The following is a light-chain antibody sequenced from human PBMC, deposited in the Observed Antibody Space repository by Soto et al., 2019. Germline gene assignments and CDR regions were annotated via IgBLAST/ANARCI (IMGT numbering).Light chain of an antibody. J-gene: IGKJ2*01. CDR2: KIS. Sequence: DIVMTQTPLSSPVTLGQPASISCRSSQSLVHSDGNTYLSWLQQRPGQPPRLLIYKISNRFSGVPDRFSGSGAGTDFTLKISRVEPEDFAVYYCQQRGNWPPMYTFGQGTKLEIK. CDR3: QQRGNWPPMYT. V-gene: IGKV2-24*01. CDR1: QSLVHSDGNTY.